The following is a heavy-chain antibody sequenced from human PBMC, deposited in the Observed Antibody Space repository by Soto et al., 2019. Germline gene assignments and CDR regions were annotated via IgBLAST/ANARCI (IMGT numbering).Heavy chain of an antibody. CDR3: ARIGSGGSYYYMDV. D-gene: IGHD2-15*01. J-gene: IGHJ6*03. CDR1: GGAISSYY. CDR2: SDYSGST. Sequence: PSETMSLACTVSGGAISSYYWSWIRQPPGKGLEWMGYSDYSGSTNYNPSLKSRVTISAHTSYNPFSLKLRSVTAADTAVYYCARIGSGGSYYYMDVWGRGTTVTVFS. V-gene: IGHV4-59*08.